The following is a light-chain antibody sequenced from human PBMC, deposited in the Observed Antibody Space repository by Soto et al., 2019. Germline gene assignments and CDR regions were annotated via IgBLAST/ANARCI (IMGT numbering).Light chain of an antibody. Sequence: QSVLTQPASVSGSPGQSITISCNGASSDVGSYNYVSWYQQYPGKAPKLMLFEVSARPSGVSNRFSGSKSGNTASLTISGLQAEDEADYYCSSYTSSSSLVFGTGTKV. V-gene: IGLV2-14*01. CDR3: SSYTSSSSLV. CDR2: EVS. CDR1: SSDVGSYNY. J-gene: IGLJ1*01.